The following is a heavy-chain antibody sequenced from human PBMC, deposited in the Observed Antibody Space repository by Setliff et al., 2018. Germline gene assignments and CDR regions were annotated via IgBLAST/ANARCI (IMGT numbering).Heavy chain of an antibody. CDR1: GFPFSTYS. V-gene: IGHV3-23*01. CDR3: ANHNPARWAVYTTPIDS. J-gene: IGHJ4*02. Sequence: GSLRLSCAASGFPFSTYSMSWARQAPGKGLEWVSAISGDSVSIYYADSVRGRFTISRDNSKNTLYLQMNNLRDEDTAVYYCANHNPARWAVYTTPIDSWGQGTLVTVSS. D-gene: IGHD6-19*01. CDR2: ISGDSVSI.